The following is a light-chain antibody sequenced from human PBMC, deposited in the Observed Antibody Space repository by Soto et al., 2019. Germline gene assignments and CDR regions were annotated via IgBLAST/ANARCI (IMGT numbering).Light chain of an antibody. Sequence: EIVMTQSPATLSVSPGERATLSCRASQSVSSSLAWYQQKPGQAPGLLIYAASTRATGIPARFSGGGSGTAFTLTISSLQSEDFAVYYCQQYNSWPLTFGGGTKVEIK. V-gene: IGKV3-15*01. CDR1: QSVSSS. CDR3: QQYNSWPLT. CDR2: AAS. J-gene: IGKJ4*01.